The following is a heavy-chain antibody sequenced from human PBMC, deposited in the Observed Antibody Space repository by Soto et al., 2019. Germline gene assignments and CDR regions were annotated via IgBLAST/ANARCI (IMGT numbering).Heavy chain of an antibody. CDR1: GFTFSSYA. CDR3: AKAVHDFWSGYLGGMDV. Sequence: GGSLRLSCAASGFTFSSYAMSWVRQAPGKGLEWVSAISGSGGSTYYADSVKGRFTISRDNSKNTLYLQMNSLRAEDTAVYYCAKAVHDFWSGYLGGMDVWGQGTTVTVSS. J-gene: IGHJ6*02. V-gene: IGHV3-23*01. CDR2: ISGSGGST. D-gene: IGHD3-3*01.